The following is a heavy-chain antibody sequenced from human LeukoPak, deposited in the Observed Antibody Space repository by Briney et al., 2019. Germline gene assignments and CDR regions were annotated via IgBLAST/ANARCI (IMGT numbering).Heavy chain of an antibody. CDR2: INHSGST. CDR1: GGSFSGYY. Sequence: SSETLSLTCAVYGGSFSGYYWSWIRQPPGKGLEWIGEINHSGSTNYNPSLKSRVTISVDTSKNQFSLKLSSVTAADTAVYYCARAAAVAGYVPYGMDVWGQGTTVTVSS. J-gene: IGHJ6*02. V-gene: IGHV4-34*01. CDR3: ARAAAVAGYVPYGMDV. D-gene: IGHD6-19*01.